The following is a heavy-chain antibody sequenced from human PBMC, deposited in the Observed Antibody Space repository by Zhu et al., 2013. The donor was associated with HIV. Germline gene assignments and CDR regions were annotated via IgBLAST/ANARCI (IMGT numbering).Heavy chain of an antibody. CDR3: AREPNSGSLYFDD. V-gene: IGHV1-46*01. D-gene: IGHD6-19*01. CDR2: ITPALYT. J-gene: IGHJ4*02. Sequence: QVQLVQSGPEVKKPGASVKVSCKTSGYTFATYHISWVRQAPGQGLEWVGIITPALYTNYGQNFQGRATVTRDTSTNTVYLEVSSLRFGDTAIYYCAREPNSGSLYFDDWGPGTLVIVSS. CDR1: GYTFATYH.